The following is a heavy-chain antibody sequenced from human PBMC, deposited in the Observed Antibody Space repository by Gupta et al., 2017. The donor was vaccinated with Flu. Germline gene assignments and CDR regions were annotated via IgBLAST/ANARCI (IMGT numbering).Heavy chain of an antibody. CDR3: VKGSGTSRPYYFDY. V-gene: IGHV3-23*01. D-gene: IGHD1-26*01. J-gene: IGHJ4*02. CDR1: GFTFGNYA. Sequence: EVHLLESGGALVQPGGSLRLSCAASGFTFGNYAMGWVRQAPGKGLDWISAITDSGDDTYHADSVKGRLTISRDNSENTLYLQMNSLRADDTALYYCVKGSGTSRPYYFDYWGRGTLVTVSS. CDR2: ITDSGDDT.